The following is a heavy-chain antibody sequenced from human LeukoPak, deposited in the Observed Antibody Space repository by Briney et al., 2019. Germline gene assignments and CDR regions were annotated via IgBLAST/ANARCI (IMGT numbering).Heavy chain of an antibody. CDR3: ARDPWGYYDSSGYYYVGGFDY. D-gene: IGHD3-22*01. CDR2: IYYSGGT. Sequence: SETLSLTCTVSGGSISRGGYYWSWLRQHPGKGLEWIGYIYYSGGTYYNPSLRSRVTISIDTSKNQFSLRLSSVTAADTAVYYCARDPWGYYDSSGYYYVGGFDYWGQGTLVTVSA. CDR1: GGSISRGGYY. V-gene: IGHV4-31*03. J-gene: IGHJ4*02.